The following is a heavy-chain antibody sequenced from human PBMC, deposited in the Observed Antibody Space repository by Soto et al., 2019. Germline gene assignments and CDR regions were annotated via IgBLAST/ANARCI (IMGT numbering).Heavy chain of an antibody. CDR1: GFTFSSYA. CDR3: ARAVGYGMDV. Sequence: QVQLVESGGGVVQPGRSLRLSCAASGFTFSSYAMHWVRQAPGKGLEWVAVISYDGSNKYYADSVKGRFTISRDNSKNRLYLQMNSVGAEDTAVYYCARAVGYGMDVWGQGTTVTVSS. J-gene: IGHJ6*02. CDR2: ISYDGSNK. V-gene: IGHV3-30-3*01.